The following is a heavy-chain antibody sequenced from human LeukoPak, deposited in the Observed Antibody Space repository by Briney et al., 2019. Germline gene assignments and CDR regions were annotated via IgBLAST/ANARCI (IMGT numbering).Heavy chain of an antibody. J-gene: IGHJ4*02. CDR1: GYTLTSYA. Sequence: ASVKVSCKASGYTLTSYAMHWVRQAPGQRLEWMVWINAGNGNTKYSQKFQGRVTITRDTSASTAYMELSSLRSEDTAVYYCARVQGTYCGGDCSFDYWGQGTLVTVSS. CDR3: ARVQGTYCGGDCSFDY. V-gene: IGHV1-3*01. CDR2: INAGNGNT. D-gene: IGHD2-21*02.